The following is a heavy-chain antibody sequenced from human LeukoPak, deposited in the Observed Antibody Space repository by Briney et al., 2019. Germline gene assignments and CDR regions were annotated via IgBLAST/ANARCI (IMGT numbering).Heavy chain of an antibody. Sequence: ASVKVSCKASGYTFTSYAMHWVRQAPGQRLEWMGWISAYNGNTSYAQKLQGRVTMTTDTSTSTAYMELRSLRSDDTAVYYCARGGSGSYYVDYWGQGTLVTVSS. CDR3: ARGGSGSYYVDY. CDR1: GYTFTSYA. D-gene: IGHD1-26*01. V-gene: IGHV1-18*01. CDR2: ISAYNGNT. J-gene: IGHJ4*02.